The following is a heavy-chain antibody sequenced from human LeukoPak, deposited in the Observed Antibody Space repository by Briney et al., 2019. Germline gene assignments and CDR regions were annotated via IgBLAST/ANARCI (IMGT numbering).Heavy chain of an antibody. CDR2: MYSGGDT. V-gene: IGHV3-53*01. CDR3: ARDVNWDLLFSH. J-gene: IGHJ4*02. D-gene: IGHD1-26*01. CDR1: GFTFDDYG. Sequence: PGGSLRLSCAASGFTFDDYGMSWVRQAPGKGLEWVSLMYSGGDTHYADSVKGRFTISRDNSKNTLYLQMNSLRVDDTAVYYCARDVNWDLLFSHWGQGTLVTVSS.